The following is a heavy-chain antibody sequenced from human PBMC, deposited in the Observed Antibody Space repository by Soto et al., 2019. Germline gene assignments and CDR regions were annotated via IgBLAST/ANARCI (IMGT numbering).Heavy chain of an antibody. CDR2: ISGSGGST. V-gene: IGHV3-23*01. Sequence: GGSLRLSCAASGFTFSSYSMNWVRQAPGKGLEWVSAISGSGGSTYYADSVKGRFTISRDNSKNTLYLQMTSLRAEDTAVYYCAKASSWYYDYYYYMDVWGKGTTXTVSS. CDR1: GFTFSSYS. J-gene: IGHJ6*03. D-gene: IGHD6-13*01. CDR3: AKASSWYYDYYYYMDV.